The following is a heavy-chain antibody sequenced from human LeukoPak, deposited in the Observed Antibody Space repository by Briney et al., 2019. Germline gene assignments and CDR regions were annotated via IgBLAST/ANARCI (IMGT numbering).Heavy chain of an antibody. J-gene: IGHJ4*02. D-gene: IGHD3-3*01. V-gene: IGHV4-34*01. Sequence: SETLSLTCAVYGGSFSGYHWSWIRQPPGKGLEWIGEINHSGSTNYNPSLKSRVTISVDTSKNQFSLKLSSVTAADTAVYYCARGRAKYDFWSGYYTTTSIFDYRGQGTLVTVSS. CDR3: ARGRAKYDFWSGYYTTTSIFDY. CDR2: INHSGST. CDR1: GGSFSGYH.